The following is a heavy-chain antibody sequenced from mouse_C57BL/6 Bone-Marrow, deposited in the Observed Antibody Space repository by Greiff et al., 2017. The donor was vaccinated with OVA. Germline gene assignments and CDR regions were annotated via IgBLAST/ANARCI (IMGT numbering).Heavy chain of an antibody. V-gene: IGHV5-12*01. CDR1: GFTFSDYY. Sequence: EVKLVESGGGLVQPGGSLKLSCAASGFTFSDYYMYWVSQTPEKRLEWVAYISNGGGSTYYPDTVKGRFTISRDNAKNTLYLQMSRLKSEDTAMYYCARHLPYAMDYWGQGTSVTVSS. CDR2: ISNGGGST. J-gene: IGHJ4*01. CDR3: ARHLPYAMDY.